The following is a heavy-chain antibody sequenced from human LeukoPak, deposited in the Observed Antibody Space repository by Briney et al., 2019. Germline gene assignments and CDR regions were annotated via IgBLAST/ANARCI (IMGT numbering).Heavy chain of an antibody. CDR1: GFTFSTYG. CDR3: AKAEGYDILTGLDY. CDR2: IGASGGST. Sequence: PGRSLTLSCAASGFTFSTYGMHWVRQAPGKGLEWVSGIGASGGSTYYADSVKGRFNISRDNSKNTLYLQMNSLRTEETAVYYCAKAEGYDILTGLDYWGQGTLVTVSS. V-gene: IGHV3-23*01. D-gene: IGHD3-9*01. J-gene: IGHJ4*02.